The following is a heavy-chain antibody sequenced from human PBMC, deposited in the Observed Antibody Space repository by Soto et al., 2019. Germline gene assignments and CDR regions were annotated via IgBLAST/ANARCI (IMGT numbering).Heavy chain of an antibody. D-gene: IGHD2-2*01. CDR2: IIPIFGTA. J-gene: IGHJ6*02. CDR1: GGTFSSYA. V-gene: IGHV1-69*01. CDR3: ARVYCSSTSCYDWNYYYYGMDV. Sequence: QVQLVQSGAEVKKPGSSVKVSCKASGGTFSSYAISWVRQAPGQGLEWMGGIIPIFGTANYAQKFQGRVTITADESTSTAYMELSSLRSEDTAVYYCARVYCSSTSCYDWNYYYYGMDVWGQGITVTVSS.